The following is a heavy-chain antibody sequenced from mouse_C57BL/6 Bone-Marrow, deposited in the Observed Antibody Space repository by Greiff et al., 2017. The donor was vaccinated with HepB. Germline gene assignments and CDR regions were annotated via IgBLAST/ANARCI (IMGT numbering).Heavy chain of an antibody. CDR1: GYTFTSYG. V-gene: IGHV1-81*01. CDR3: ARRVLQGNYAMDY. CDR2: IYPRSGNT. D-gene: IGHD2-14*01. Sequence: VQVVESGAELARPGASVKLSCKASGYTFTSYGISWVKQRTGQGLEWIGEIYPRSGNTYYNEKFKGKATLTADKSSSTAYMELRSLTSEDSAVYFCARRVLQGNYAMDYWGQGTSVTVSS. J-gene: IGHJ4*01.